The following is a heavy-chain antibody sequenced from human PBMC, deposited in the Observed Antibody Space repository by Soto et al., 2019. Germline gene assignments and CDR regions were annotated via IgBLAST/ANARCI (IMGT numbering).Heavy chain of an antibody. CDR2: IRHDWTT. J-gene: IGHJ6*02. CDR3: ARDRDSSDTGGMDV. D-gene: IGHD3-22*01. Sequence: SETLSLTCTVYGGSISSYYWSWIRQPPGKGLEWIVEIRHDWTTTYNPSLKSRVTISVDKSKNQFSLNLSSVTAADTAVYYCARDRDSSDTGGMDVWGQGTTVTVSS. V-gene: IGHV4-59*12. CDR1: GGSISSYY.